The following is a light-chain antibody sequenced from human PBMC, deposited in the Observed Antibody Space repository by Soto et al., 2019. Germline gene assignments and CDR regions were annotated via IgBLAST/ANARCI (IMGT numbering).Light chain of an antibody. CDR3: QQYDNWPWT. V-gene: IGKV3-15*01. CDR2: GAS. J-gene: IGKJ1*01. CDR1: QSVSNN. Sequence: VMTQSPATHSVYHVARGTLYWWASQSVSNNLAWYQQKPGQAPRLLIYGASTRATGIPARFSGSGSGTDFTLTISSLQSEDFAVYYCQQYDNWPWTFGQGTKVDIK.